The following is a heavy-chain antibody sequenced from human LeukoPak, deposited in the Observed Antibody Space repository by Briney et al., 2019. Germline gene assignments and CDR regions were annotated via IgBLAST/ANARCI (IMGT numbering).Heavy chain of an antibody. J-gene: IGHJ6*03. D-gene: IGHD5-18*01. CDR3: ARIGIYSWRDYYYMDV. Sequence: GGSLRLSCAASGFSFERYWMSWVRQAPGKGLEWVANIKQDGSEKYYVDSVKGRFTISRDNAKNSLYLQMNSLRAEDTAVYYCARIGIYSWRDYYYMDVWGKGTTVTVSS. CDR2: IKQDGSEK. V-gene: IGHV3-7*01. CDR1: GFSFERYW.